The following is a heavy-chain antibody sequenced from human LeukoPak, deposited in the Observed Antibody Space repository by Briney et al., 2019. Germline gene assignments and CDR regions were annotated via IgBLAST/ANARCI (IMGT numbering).Heavy chain of an antibody. CDR1: GYTFTGYY. D-gene: IGHD6-6*01. CDR3: ARKYSSWGYFDY. Sequence: ASVKVSCKASGYTFTGYYMHWVRQAPGQGREWMGWINPNSGGTNYPQTCQGRVPTTRDTSSSPAYMELTGRGSYDPAVYYCARKYSSWGYFDYWGQGTLVTVS. CDR2: INPNSGGT. V-gene: IGHV1-2*02. J-gene: IGHJ4*02.